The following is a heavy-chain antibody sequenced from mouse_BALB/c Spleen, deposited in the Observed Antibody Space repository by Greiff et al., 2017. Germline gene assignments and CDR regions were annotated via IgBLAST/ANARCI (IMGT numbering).Heavy chain of an antibody. CDR3: TREKYGNCLDY. Sequence: EVQLVESGGGLVKPGGSLKLSCAASGFTFSSYTMSWVRQTPEKRLEWVATISSGGSYTYYPDSVKGRFTISRDNAKNTLYLQMSSLKSEDTAMYYCTREKYGNCLDYWGQGTTLTVSS. J-gene: IGHJ2*01. CDR1: GFTFSSYT. CDR2: ISSGGSYT. D-gene: IGHD2-10*02. V-gene: IGHV5-6-4*01.